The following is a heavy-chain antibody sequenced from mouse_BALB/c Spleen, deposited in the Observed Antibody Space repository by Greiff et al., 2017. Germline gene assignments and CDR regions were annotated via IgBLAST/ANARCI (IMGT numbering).Heavy chain of an antibody. CDR2: IYPGDGDT. J-gene: IGHJ4*01. V-gene: IGHV1-87*01. Sequence: VKLQESGAELARPGASVKLSCKASGYTFTSYWMQWVKQRPGQGLEWIGAIYPGDGDTRYTQKFKGKATLTADTSSSTAYMQLSSLASEDSAVYYCARGYYGTAYYAMDYWGQGTSVTVSS. CDR1: GYTFTSYW. D-gene: IGHD1-1*01. CDR3: ARGYYGTAYYAMDY.